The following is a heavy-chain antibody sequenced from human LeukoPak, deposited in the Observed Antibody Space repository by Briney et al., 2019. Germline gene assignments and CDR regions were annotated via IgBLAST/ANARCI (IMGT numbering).Heavy chain of an antibody. CDR1: GYTFTGYY. D-gene: IGHD2-2*01. J-gene: IGHJ4*02. Sequence: ASVKVSCKASGYTFTGYYMHWVRQAPGQGLEWMGWINPNSGGTNYAQKFRGRVTMTRDTSISTAYMELSRLRSDDTAVYYCARDPYCSSTSCQPLDYWGQGTLVTVSS. CDR3: ARDPYCSSTSCQPLDY. V-gene: IGHV1-2*02. CDR2: INPNSGGT.